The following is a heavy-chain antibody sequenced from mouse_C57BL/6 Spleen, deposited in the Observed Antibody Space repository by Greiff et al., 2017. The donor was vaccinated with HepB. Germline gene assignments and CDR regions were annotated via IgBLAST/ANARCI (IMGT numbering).Heavy chain of an antibody. CDR2: INPGSGDT. J-gene: IGHJ2*01. CDR3: ARSGYGYFYYFDY. V-gene: IGHV1-54*01. Sequence: QVQLQQSGPELVRPGTSVKVSCKASGYALTNYFIEWVKQRPGQGLEWIGVINPGSGDTNYTEKFKGKTTLTADKSSSTAYMQLSRLTSEDSAVYVSARSGYGYFYYFDYWGQGTTLTVSS. D-gene: IGHD2-2*01. CDR1: GYALTNYF.